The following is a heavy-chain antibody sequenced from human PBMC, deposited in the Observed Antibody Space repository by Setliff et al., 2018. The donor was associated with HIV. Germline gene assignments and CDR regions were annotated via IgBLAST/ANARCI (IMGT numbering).Heavy chain of an antibody. Sequence: GGSLRLSCAASGFTFGDYAIHWVRQAPGKGLEWVAVISYDGSYENYAESVKGRFTISRDNSKNTLYVQMNSLRADDTAIYYCVRDLTTIVTRKVFDIWGQGTMVTVSS. D-gene: IGHD4-4*01. J-gene: IGHJ3*02. V-gene: IGHV3-30*04. CDR1: GFTFGDYA. CDR2: ISYDGSYE. CDR3: VRDLTTIVTRKVFDI.